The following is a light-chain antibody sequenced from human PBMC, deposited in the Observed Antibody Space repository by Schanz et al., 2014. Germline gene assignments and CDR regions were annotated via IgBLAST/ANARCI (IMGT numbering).Light chain of an antibody. CDR1: QSVSSN. CDR2: GAS. CDR3: QQRSNWPS. V-gene: IGKV3-15*01. Sequence: EIVLTQSPVTLSVSPGERATLSCRASQSVSSNLAWYQQKPGQAPRLLIYGASTRATGIPARFSGSGSGTEFTLTISSLQSEDFAVYYCQQRSNWPSFGPGTKVDIK. J-gene: IGKJ3*01.